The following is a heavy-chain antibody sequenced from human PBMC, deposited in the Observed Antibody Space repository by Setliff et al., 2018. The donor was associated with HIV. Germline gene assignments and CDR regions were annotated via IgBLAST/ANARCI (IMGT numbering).Heavy chain of an antibody. CDR2: MNPKSGNT. J-gene: IGHJ2*01. CDR3: ARSGPRDHAFWYDQSRRYFDL. V-gene: IGHV1-8*03. D-gene: IGHD3-3*01. CDR1: GYTFTQSD. Sequence: ASVKVSCKASGYTFTQSDINWVRQATGQSPEWMGWMNPKSGNTGYKQTFQDRITITRETSINTIHMELKSLTSEDTAVYYCARSGPRDHAFWYDQSRRYFDLWGRGTLVTVSS.